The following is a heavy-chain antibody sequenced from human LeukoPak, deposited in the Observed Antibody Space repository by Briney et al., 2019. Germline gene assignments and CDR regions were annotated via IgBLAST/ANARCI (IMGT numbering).Heavy chain of an antibody. Sequence: ASVKVSCKASGYTFRSYGITWVRQAPGQGLEWMGWISGYNGNIIYAQKYKGRVTMTTDTSTSIANMELRSLRSDDTAVYYCARRSGSGWYDMGYYFDYWGQGTLVTVSS. CDR2: ISGYNGNI. CDR3: ARRSGSGWYDMGYYFDY. D-gene: IGHD6-19*01. J-gene: IGHJ4*02. CDR1: GYTFRSYG. V-gene: IGHV1-18*01.